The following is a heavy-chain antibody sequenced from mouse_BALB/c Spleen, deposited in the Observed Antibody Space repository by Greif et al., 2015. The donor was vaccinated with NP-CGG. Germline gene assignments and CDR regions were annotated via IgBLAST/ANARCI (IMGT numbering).Heavy chain of an antibody. J-gene: IGHJ4*01. CDR1: GFTFSDYY. CDR2: ISDGGSYT. V-gene: IGHV5-4*02. D-gene: IGHD2-2*01. Sequence: EVQGVESGGGLVKPGGSLKLSCAASGFTFSDYYMYWVRQTPEKRLEWVATISDGGSYTYYPDSVKGRFTISRDNAKNNLYLQMSSLKSEDTAMYYCARGGYDEYYYAMDYWGQGTSVTVSS. CDR3: ARGGYDEYYYAMDY.